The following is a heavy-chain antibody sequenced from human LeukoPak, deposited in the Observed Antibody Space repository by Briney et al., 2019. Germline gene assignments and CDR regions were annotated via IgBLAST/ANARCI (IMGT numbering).Heavy chain of an antibody. Sequence: GGSLRLSCAASGFTFSSYWMHWVRQAPGKGLVWVSRFNSDGSSTSYADSVKGRFTISRDNAKNTLYLQMNSLRAEDTAVYYCARVKRWLQLLAFDIWGQGTMVTVSS. CDR1: GFTFSSYW. CDR2: FNSDGSST. V-gene: IGHV3-74*01. J-gene: IGHJ3*02. CDR3: ARVKRWLQLLAFDI. D-gene: IGHD5-24*01.